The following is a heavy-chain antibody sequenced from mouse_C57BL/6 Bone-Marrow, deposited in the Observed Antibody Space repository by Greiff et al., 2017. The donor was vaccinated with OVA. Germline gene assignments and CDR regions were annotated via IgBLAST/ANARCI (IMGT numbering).Heavy chain of an antibody. CDR1: GYTFTSYW. J-gene: IGHJ1*03. CDR3: ARLNFCPSTTVAYWYFDV. Sequence: VQLQQPGAELVKPGASVKLSCKASGYTFTSYWMHWVKQRPGQGLEWIGMIHPNSGSTNYNEKFKSKATLTVDKSSSTAYMQLSSLTSEDSAVYYCARLNFCPSTTVAYWYFDVWGTGTTVTVSS. CDR2: IHPNSGST. V-gene: IGHV1-64*01. D-gene: IGHD1-1*01.